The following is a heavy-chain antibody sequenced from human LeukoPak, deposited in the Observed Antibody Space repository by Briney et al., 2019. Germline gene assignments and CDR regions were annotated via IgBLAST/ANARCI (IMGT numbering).Heavy chain of an antibody. Sequence: PSETLSLTCTVSGGSISSSSYYWAWIRQPPGKGLEWIGSIYYSGSTYYNPSLKSRVTISIDTSKNQFSLKLSSVTAADTAVYYCARLFSSSWYRGAFDLWGQGTMVTVSS. J-gene: IGHJ3*01. CDR2: IYYSGST. CDR1: GGSISSSSYY. CDR3: ARLFSSSWYRGAFDL. D-gene: IGHD6-13*01. V-gene: IGHV4-39*01.